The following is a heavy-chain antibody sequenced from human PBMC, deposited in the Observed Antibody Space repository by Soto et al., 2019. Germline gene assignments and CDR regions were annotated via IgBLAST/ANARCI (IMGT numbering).Heavy chain of an antibody. J-gene: IGHJ4*02. D-gene: IGHD6-13*01. Sequence: KQSQTLSLTCAVYGGSFSGYYWSWIRQPPGKGLEWIGEINHSGSTNYNPSLKSRVTISVDTSKNQFSLKLSSVTAADTAVYYCARGMYSSTASSFDYWGQGTLVTVSS. CDR1: GGSFSGYY. CDR2: INHSGST. V-gene: IGHV4-34*01. CDR3: ARGMYSSTASSFDY.